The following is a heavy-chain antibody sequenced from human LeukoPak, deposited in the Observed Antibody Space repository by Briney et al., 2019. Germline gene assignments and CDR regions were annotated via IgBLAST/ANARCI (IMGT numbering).Heavy chain of an antibody. V-gene: IGHV3-21*01. CDR2: ISSSSSYV. CDR1: GFPFNTFW. J-gene: IGHJ4*02. D-gene: IGHD5-18*01. Sequence: PGGSLRLSCAAAGFPFNTFWMSWVRQAPGRGLQGCSSISSSSSYVIYENSVKGRFTISRDNAKNSLYLQMNSLRAEDTAVYYCARWGTAMVTSGYWGQGTLVTVSS. CDR3: ARWGTAMVTSGY.